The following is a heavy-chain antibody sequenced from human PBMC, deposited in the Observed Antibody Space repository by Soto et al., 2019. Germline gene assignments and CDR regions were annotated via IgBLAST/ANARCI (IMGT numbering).Heavy chain of an antibody. J-gene: IGHJ4*02. Sequence: GGSLRLSCAASGFTFSSYGMHWVSQAPGKGLEWVSAISGSGVSTYYADSVKGRFTISRDNSKNTLYLQMNSLRAEDTAVYYCAKSPGMYYYDSSGYYHYDYWGQGTLVTVSS. V-gene: IGHV3-23*01. CDR2: ISGSGVST. CDR1: GFTFSSYG. D-gene: IGHD3-22*01. CDR3: AKSPGMYYYDSSGYYHYDY.